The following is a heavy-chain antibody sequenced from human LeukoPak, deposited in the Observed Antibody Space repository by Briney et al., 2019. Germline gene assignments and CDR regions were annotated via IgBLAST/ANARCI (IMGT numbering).Heavy chain of an antibody. D-gene: IGHD2-15*01. Sequence: HPGGSLRLSCAASGFTFSSYAMSWVRQAQGKGLEWVSAISGSGGSTYYADSVQGRFTISRDNSKNTLYLQMNSLRAEDPAVYYCAKVLGLGYCSGGSCYSGFDYWGQGTLVTVSS. CDR3: AKVLGLGYCSGGSCYSGFDY. CDR2: ISGSGGST. CDR1: GFTFSSYA. J-gene: IGHJ4*02. V-gene: IGHV3-23*01.